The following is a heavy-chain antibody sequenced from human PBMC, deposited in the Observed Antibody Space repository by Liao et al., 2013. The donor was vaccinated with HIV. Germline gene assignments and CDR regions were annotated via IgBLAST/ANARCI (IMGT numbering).Heavy chain of an antibody. CDR2: IHYRGST. D-gene: IGHD3-16*02. Sequence: QVQLQESGPGLLKPSETLSLTCTVSGGSVSPYYWTWIRQPPGKSLEWIGFIHYRGSTNYNPSFNSRVTISVDTSKNQFSLTLTSLTAADTAVYYCARDWDRAGIIVGTFDYWGQGALVTVSS. V-gene: IGHV4-59*02. J-gene: IGHJ4*02. CDR3: ARDWDRAGIIVGTFDY. CDR1: GGSVSPYY.